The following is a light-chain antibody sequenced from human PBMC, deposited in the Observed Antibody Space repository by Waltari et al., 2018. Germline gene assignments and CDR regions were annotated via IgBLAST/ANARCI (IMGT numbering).Light chain of an antibody. CDR1: NIGSYS. CDR2: SES. V-gene: IGLV3-21*04. CDR3: QVWHADIDPGV. J-gene: IGLJ1*01. Sequence: SYVLTQPPSVSVAPGETASITCGGDNIGSYSVHWYQQKPGQAPVLVIVSESDRPSGFAAGFSGSNSGNTATLTITSVEAGDEARYYCQVWHADIDPGVVGTGTEVTVL.